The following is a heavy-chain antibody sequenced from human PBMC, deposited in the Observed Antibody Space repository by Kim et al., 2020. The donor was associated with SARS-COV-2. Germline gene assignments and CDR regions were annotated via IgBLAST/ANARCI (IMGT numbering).Heavy chain of an antibody. J-gene: IGHJ6*03. Sequence: GGSLSLSCAASGFTFSSYSMNWVRQAPGKGLEWVSSISSSSSYIYYADSVKGRFTISRDNAKNSLYLQMNSLRAEDTAVYYCARGWDTIFGVVIKPPWYFGDYMDVWGKGTTVTVSS. CDR1: GFTFSSYS. CDR2: ISSSSSYI. D-gene: IGHD3-3*01. V-gene: IGHV3-21*01. CDR3: ARGWDTIFGVVIKPPWYFGDYMDV.